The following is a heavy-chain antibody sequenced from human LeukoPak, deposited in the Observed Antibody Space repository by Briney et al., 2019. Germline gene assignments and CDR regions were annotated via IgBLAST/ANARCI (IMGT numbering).Heavy chain of an antibody. J-gene: IGHJ4*02. CDR3: ARGSSIYGSGLAPDY. CDR2: IDPNSGGT. D-gene: IGHD3-10*01. CDR1: GYTFTGYY. V-gene: IGHV1-2*02. Sequence: ASVKVSCKASGYTFTGYYMHWVRQAPGQGLEWMGWIDPNSGGTNYAQKFQGRVTMTRNTSISTAYMELSSLRSEDTAVYYCARGSSIYGSGLAPDYWGQGTLVTVSS.